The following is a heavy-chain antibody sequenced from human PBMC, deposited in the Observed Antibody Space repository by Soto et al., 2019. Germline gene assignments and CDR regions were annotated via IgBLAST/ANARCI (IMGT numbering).Heavy chain of an antibody. J-gene: IGHJ4*02. D-gene: IGHD1-7*01. CDR3: AHRLTLNSNWNYGRFDY. CDR2: IYWDDDK. Sequence: GPTLVNPTQTLTLTCTFSGFSISTSGVGVGWIRQPPGKALEWLAFIYWDDDKRYCPSLKSRLTITKDTSKNQVVLTMNNIDPADTATYFCAHRLTLNSNWNYGRFDYWGPGILVTVSS. CDR1: GFSISTSGVG. V-gene: IGHV2-5*02.